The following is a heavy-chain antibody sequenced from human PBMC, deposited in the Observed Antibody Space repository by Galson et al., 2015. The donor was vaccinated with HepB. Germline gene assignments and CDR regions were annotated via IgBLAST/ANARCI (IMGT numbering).Heavy chain of an antibody. V-gene: IGHV1-18*01. CDR3: ARDADIVVVPAADRDAFDI. CDR2: ISAYNGNT. J-gene: IGHJ3*02. D-gene: IGHD2-2*01. Sequence: SVKVSCKASGYTFTSYGISWVRQAPGQGLEWMGWISAYNGNTNYAQKLQGRVTMTTDTSTSTAYMELRSLRSDDTAVYYCARDADIVVVPAADRDAFDIWGQGTMVTVSS. CDR1: GYTFTSYG.